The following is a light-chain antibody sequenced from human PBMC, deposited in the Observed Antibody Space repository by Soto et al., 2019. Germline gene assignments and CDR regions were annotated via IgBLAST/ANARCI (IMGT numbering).Light chain of an antibody. CDR3: QHFGSSPRT. V-gene: IGKV3-20*01. CDR2: GAS. Sequence: EIVLTQSPGTLSLSPGERATLSCRASQSVSNNYLAWYQQKPDQAPRLLIYGASSRATGIPDRFSGSGSGTDFTLTVSRLEPEVFAVYYCQHFGSSPRTFGQGTKVEIK. CDR1: QSVSNNY. J-gene: IGKJ1*01.